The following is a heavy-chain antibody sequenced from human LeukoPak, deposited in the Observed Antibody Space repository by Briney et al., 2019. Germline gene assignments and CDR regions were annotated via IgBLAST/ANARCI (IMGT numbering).Heavy chain of an antibody. CDR3: ARADCSSTSCYSGSWFDP. CDR1: GGSISSYY. D-gene: IGHD2-2*01. V-gene: IGHV4-4*07. CDR2: IYTSGST. Sequence: SETLSLTCTASGGSISSYYWSWIRQPAGKGLEWIGRIYTSGSTNYNPSLKSRVTMSVDTSKNQFSLKLSSVTAADTAVYYCARADCSSTSCYSGSWFDPWGQGTLVTVSS. J-gene: IGHJ5*02.